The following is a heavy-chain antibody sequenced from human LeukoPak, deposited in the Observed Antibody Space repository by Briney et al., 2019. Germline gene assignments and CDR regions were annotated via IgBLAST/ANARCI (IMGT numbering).Heavy chain of an antibody. CDR1: GFTFSTSD. J-gene: IGHJ3*01. V-gene: IGHV3-23*01. CDR2: ISGSGGTT. Sequence: PGGSLRLSCAASGFTFSTSDMGWVRQAPGKGLEWVSSISGSGGTTFYADSVKGRFTISRDNSKNTLYLQMNSLSPADTAVYYCAKFRARGAFDFWGQGTMVTVSS. CDR3: AKFRARGAFDF.